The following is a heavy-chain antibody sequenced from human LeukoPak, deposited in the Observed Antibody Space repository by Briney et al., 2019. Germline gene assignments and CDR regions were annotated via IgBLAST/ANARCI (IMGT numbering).Heavy chain of an antibody. CDR1: GFTFSSYS. Sequence: GGSLRLSCAASGFTFSSYSMNWVRQAPGKGLEWVSYISSRSSAIYYADSVKGRFTISRDNAKNSLYLQMNSLRADDTAVYYCARGELGIKIDYGMDVWGQGTTVTVSS. CDR3: ARGELGIKIDYGMDV. J-gene: IGHJ6*02. CDR2: ISSRSSAI. D-gene: IGHD7-27*01. V-gene: IGHV3-48*01.